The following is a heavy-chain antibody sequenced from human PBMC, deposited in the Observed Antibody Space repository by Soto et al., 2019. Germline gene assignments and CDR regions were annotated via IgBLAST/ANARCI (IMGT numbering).Heavy chain of an antibody. J-gene: IGHJ6*02. CDR1: GFTFSSYA. CDR2: ISGSGGST. V-gene: IGHV3-23*01. CDR3: AKDIRRGRYYYYGMDV. Sequence: PGGSLRLSFAASGFTFSSYAMIWVRQAPGKGLEWASAISGSGGSTYYADSVKGRFTISRDNSKNTLYLQMNSLRAEDTAVYYCAKDIRRGRYYYYGMDVWGQGTTVTVSS.